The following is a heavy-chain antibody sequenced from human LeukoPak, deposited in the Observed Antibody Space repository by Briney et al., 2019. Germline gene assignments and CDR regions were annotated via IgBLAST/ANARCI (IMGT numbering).Heavy chain of an antibody. J-gene: IGHJ3*02. V-gene: IGHV1-69*13. Sequence: ASVKVSCKASRGTFSSYAISWVRQAPGQGLEWMGGIIPIFGTAIYAQKLQGRVTITADDSTSTAYMDLSSLRSEDTAMYYCARDRDSSSSWYDIPLNDAFDIWGQGTMVTVSS. CDR2: IIPIFGTA. CDR3: ARDRDSSSSWYDIPLNDAFDI. CDR1: RGTFSSYA. D-gene: IGHD6-13*01.